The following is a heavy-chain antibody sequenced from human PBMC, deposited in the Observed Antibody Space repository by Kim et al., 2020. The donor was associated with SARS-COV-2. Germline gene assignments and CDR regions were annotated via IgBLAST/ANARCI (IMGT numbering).Heavy chain of an antibody. CDR3: ARPRFGIFGVVIGLDP. CDR2: IYYSGST. V-gene: IGHV4-39*01. CDR1: GGSISSSSYY. J-gene: IGHJ5*02. Sequence: SETLSLTCTVSGGSISSSSYYWGWIRQPPGKGLEWIGSIYYSGSTYYNPSLKSRVTISVDTSKNQFSLKLSSVTAADTAVYYCARPRFGIFGVVIGLDPWGQGTLVTVSS. D-gene: IGHD3-3*01.